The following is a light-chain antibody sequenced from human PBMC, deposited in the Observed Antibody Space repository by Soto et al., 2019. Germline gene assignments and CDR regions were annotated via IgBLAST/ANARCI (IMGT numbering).Light chain of an antibody. CDR1: QSVSSY. J-gene: IGKJ5*01. CDR3: QQRSNWPPEIT. CDR2: DAS. Sequence: EIVLTQSPATLSLPPGERATLSCRASQSVSSYLAWYQQKPGQAPRLLIYDASNRATGIPARLSGSGSGTDFTLTISSLEPEDFAVYYCQQRSNWPPEITFGQGTRLEIK. V-gene: IGKV3-11*01.